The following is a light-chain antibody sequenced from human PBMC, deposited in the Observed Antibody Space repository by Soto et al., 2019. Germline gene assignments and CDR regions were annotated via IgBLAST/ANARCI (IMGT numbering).Light chain of an antibody. V-gene: IGKV1-39*01. CDR3: QQSFSTHLT. CDR1: QTISTY. J-gene: IGKJ1*01. Sequence: DIQMTQFPSSLSASVGDRVTITCRASQTISTYLNWYQQQSGKAPNLLIYSASTLQSGVPSRFSGSGSGTDFTLTISNLQPEDFATYHCQQSFSTHLTFGQGTKVEIQ. CDR2: SAS.